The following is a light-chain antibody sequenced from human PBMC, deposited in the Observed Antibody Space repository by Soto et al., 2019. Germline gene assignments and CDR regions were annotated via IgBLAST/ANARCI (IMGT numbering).Light chain of an antibody. CDR2: GAS. V-gene: IGKV1-39*01. Sequence: DTQTTQSPSSPSASIGDRVTITCRASQTASSYLNWYQQKPGKAPKLLIHGASNSQSGVPSRWSGSGSGTDFTVSVSSLDPEDFAPYYCEDTYSIPCTFSLGTKVE. CDR3: EDTYSIPCT. CDR1: QTASSY. J-gene: IGKJ2*02.